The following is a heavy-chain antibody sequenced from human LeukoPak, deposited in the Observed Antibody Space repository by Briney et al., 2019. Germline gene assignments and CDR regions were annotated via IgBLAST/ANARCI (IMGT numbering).Heavy chain of an antibody. V-gene: IGHV3-21*01. J-gene: IGHJ6*02. CDR3: ARGAMVTGYYYFAMDV. Sequence: GGSLRLSCAAPGFTFSSYAMSWVRQAPGKGLEWVSSISSSSSYIYYADSVKGRFTISRDNAKNSLYLQMNSLRAEDTAVYYCARGAMVTGYYYFAMDVWGQGTTVTVSS. CDR2: ISSSSSYI. D-gene: IGHD5-18*01. CDR1: GFTFSSYA.